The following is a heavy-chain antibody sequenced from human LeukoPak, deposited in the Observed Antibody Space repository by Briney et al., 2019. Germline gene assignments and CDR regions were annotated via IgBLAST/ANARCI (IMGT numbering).Heavy chain of an antibody. Sequence: SETLSLTCTVSGGGSISSGGYYWSWIRQHPGKGLEWNGYIYYSGSTYYNPSLKSRVTISVDTSKNQFSLKLSSVTAADTAVYYCARASITMVRGVIITGHVSHGFDYWGQGTLVTVSS. D-gene: IGHD3-10*01. CDR3: ARASITMVRGVIITGHVSHGFDY. J-gene: IGHJ4*02. CDR2: IYYSGST. CDR1: GGGSISSGGYY. V-gene: IGHV4-31*03.